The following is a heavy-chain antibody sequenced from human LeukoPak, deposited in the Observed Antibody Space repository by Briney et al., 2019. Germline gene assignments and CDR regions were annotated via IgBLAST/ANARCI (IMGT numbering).Heavy chain of an antibody. CDR2: IYYAGDT. J-gene: IGHJ4*02. Sequence: PSETLSLTCTVSGGSVSSSSYYWGWVRQPPGKGLECIGTIYYAGDTYYNPSLESRISISVDTSNNQFSLKLSSVTAADTAVYYCATSNSGIYSAIDNWSQGTLVTVSS. D-gene: IGHD1-26*01. CDR1: GGSVSSSSYY. V-gene: IGHV4-39*01. CDR3: ATSNSGIYSAIDN.